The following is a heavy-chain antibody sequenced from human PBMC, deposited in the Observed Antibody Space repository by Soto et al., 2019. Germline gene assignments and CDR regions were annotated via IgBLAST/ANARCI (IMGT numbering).Heavy chain of an antibody. CDR2: ISYDGSNK. CDR3: ASPWASTTMVHSSFDY. CDR1: AFTFSNHA. D-gene: IGHD5-18*01. J-gene: IGHJ4*02. Sequence: GGSLRLSCAASAFTFSNHAMHWVRQAPGKGLEWVAIISYDGSNKYYADSVKGRFTISRDNSKNTLNLQMNSLRPEDTAVYYCASPWASTTMVHSSFDYWGQGTPVTVSS. V-gene: IGHV3-30-3*01.